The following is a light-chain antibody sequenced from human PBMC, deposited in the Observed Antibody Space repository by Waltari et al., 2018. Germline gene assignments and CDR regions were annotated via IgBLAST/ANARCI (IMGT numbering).Light chain of an antibody. CDR2: AAS. J-gene: IGKJ2*01. CDR1: QSISSY. V-gene: IGKV1-39*01. Sequence: IQMTQSPSSLSACVGDRVTITCRASQSISSYLNWYQQKPGKAPKLLIYAASSLQSGVPSRFSGSGSGTDFTLTISSLQPEDFATYYCQQSYSTPDTFGQGTKLEIK. CDR3: QQSYSTPDT.